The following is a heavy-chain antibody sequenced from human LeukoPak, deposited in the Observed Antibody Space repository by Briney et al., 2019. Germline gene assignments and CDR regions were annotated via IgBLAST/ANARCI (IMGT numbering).Heavy chain of an antibody. CDR2: INPNSGGT. D-gene: IGHD6-13*01. V-gene: IGHV1-2*02. J-gene: IGHJ4*02. CDR1: GYTFSGYY. Sequence: ASVKVSCKASGYTFSGYYLHWVRQAPGQGLEWMGRINPNSGGTKSADSFQGRVTMTRDTSISTAYMELSRLRSDDTAIYYCARGVYIAAAQYGYWGQGTLVTVSS. CDR3: ARGVYIAAAQYGY.